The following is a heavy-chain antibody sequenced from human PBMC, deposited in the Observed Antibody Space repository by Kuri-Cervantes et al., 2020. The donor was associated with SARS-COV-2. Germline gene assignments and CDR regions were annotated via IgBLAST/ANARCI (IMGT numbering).Heavy chain of an antibody. Sequence: SVKVSCKASGGTFSSYAISWVRQAPGQGLEWMGGIIPIFGTANYAQKFQGRVTITTDESTSTAYMEPSSLRSEDTAVYYCAREGCSSTSCYSAWFDPWGQGTLVTVSS. CDR2: IIPIFGTA. J-gene: IGHJ5*02. CDR1: GGTFSSYA. CDR3: AREGCSSTSCYSAWFDP. V-gene: IGHV1-69*05. D-gene: IGHD2-2*01.